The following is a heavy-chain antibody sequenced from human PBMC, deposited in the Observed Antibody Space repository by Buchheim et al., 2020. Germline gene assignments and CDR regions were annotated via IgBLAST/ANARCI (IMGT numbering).Heavy chain of an antibody. D-gene: IGHD2-2*02. CDR3: ARGGIVVVPAAISNYYYGMDV. Sequence: QVQLVQSGAEVKKPGASVKVSCKASGYTFTGYYMHWVRQAPGQGLEWMGWINPNSGGTNYAQKFQGWVTMTRDTSISTAYMELSRLRSDDTAVYYCARGGIVVVPAAISNYYYGMDVWGQGTT. CDR1: GYTFTGYY. J-gene: IGHJ6*02. CDR2: INPNSGGT. V-gene: IGHV1-2*04.